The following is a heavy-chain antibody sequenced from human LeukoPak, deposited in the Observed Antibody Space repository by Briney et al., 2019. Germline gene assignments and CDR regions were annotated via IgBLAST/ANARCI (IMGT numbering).Heavy chain of an antibody. CDR1: GFTFSSYS. J-gene: IGHJ4*02. CDR2: ISSSSSYI. D-gene: IGHD3-3*01. CDR3: ARGRPPIFGVVTDY. Sequence: GGSLRPSCAASGFTFSSYSMNWVRQAPGKGLEWVSSISSSSSYIYYADSVKGRFTISRDNAKNSLYLQMNSLRAEDTAVYYCARGRPPIFGVVTDYWGQGTLVTVSS. V-gene: IGHV3-21*01.